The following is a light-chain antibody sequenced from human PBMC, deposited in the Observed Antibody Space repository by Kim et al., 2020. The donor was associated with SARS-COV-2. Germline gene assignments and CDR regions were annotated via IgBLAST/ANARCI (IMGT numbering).Light chain of an antibody. CDR1: KLGDSN. CDR2: QDN. V-gene: IGLV3-1*01. Sequence: VAAGKKATTPCSGDKLGDSNFCWYQQTPGKSPVLVIYQDNSRPSGIPERFSGSVSGNTATLTVSGAQATDEADYYCQTWDSSSVMFGGGTQLTVL. CDR3: QTWDSSSVM. J-gene: IGLJ3*02.